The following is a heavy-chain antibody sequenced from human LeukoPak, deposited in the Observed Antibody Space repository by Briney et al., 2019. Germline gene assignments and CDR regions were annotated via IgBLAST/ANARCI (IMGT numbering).Heavy chain of an antibody. CDR2: INPSGGST. J-gene: IGHJ4*02. CDR1: GYTFTTYY. V-gene: IGHV1-46*01. D-gene: IGHD4/OR15-4a*01. CDR3: AREAANAFDY. Sequence: ASVKVSCEASGYTFTTYYMHWVRQAPGQGLVWMGIINPSGGSTTYAQKSQGRVTMTRDTSTSTVYMELSSLRSEDTAVYYCAREAANAFDYWGQGTLVTVSS.